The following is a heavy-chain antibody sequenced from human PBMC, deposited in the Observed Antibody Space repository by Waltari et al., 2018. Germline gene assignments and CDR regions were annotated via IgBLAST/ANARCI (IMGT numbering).Heavy chain of an antibody. Sequence: QVQLVESGGGVVQPGGSLTLSCAASGFSFSNYGMHWVRQAPGKGLALVAYIRYDGNTKYCAESVKGRFNISRDNSKNTLYLQMNSLRGEDTAVYYCAKKSGNYDYCDYWGQGTLVTVSS. V-gene: IGHV3-30*02. CDR1: GFSFSNYG. D-gene: IGHD1-26*01. J-gene: IGHJ4*02. CDR3: AKKSGNYDYCDY. CDR2: IRYDGNTK.